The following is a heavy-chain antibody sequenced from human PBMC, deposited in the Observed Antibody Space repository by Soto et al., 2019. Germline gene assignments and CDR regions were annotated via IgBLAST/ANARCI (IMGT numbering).Heavy chain of an antibody. V-gene: IGHV4-39*01. J-gene: IGHJ4*02. CDR3: ARRTTAVAQQPLDY. Sequence: QLQLQESGPGLVKPSETLSLTCTVSGVSISSRSYFWGWIRQPPGRGLEWIGSLHYSGTSHYNPSLKTRITISFDTSENQFSLKLTSVTAADTAVYFCARRTTAVAQQPLDYLGLGTLVTVSS. D-gene: IGHD6-19*01. CDR1: GVSISSRSYF. CDR2: LHYSGTS.